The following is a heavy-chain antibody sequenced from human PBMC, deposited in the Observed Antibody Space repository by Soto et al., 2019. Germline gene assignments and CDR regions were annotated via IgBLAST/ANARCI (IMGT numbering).Heavy chain of an antibody. CDR1: GGSISSYY. D-gene: IGHD3-10*01. Sequence: PSETLSLTCTVSGGSISSYYWSWIRQPPGKGLEWIGYIYYSGSTNYNPSLKSRVTISVDTSKNQFSLKLSSVTAADTAVYYCASGASYYGSGTLFDYWGQGTPVTVSS. J-gene: IGHJ4*02. V-gene: IGHV4-59*01. CDR2: IYYSGST. CDR3: ASGASYYGSGTLFDY.